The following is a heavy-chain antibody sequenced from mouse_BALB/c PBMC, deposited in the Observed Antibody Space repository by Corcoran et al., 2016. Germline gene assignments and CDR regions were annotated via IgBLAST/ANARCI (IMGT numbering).Heavy chain of an antibody. V-gene: IGHV9-3*02. D-gene: IGHD1-1*01. J-gene: IGHJ1*01. CDR1: GYTFTNSG. CDR3: ARYYYGSSYWYFDV. Sequence: QIQLVQSVPELKKPGETVKISCKASGYTFTNSGMNWVKQAPGKGLKWMGWINTNTGEPTYAEEFKGRFAFSLETSASTAYLQINNLKNEDTATYFCARYYYGSSYWYFDVWGAGTTVTVSS. CDR2: INTNTGEP.